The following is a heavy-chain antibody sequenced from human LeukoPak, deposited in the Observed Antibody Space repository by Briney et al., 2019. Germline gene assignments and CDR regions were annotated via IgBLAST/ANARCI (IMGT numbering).Heavy chain of an antibody. J-gene: IGHJ4*02. CDR3: VRDGEGPIGFDY. V-gene: IGHV3-74*01. Sequence: GGSLRLSCAASGFTISNYWMHWVRQTPGKGLVWVSYINTDGSGTTYADSVKGRFTISRDNAKNTLHLQMNSLRAEDTAVYYCVRDGEGPIGFDYWGQGALVTVSS. CDR1: GFTISNYW. D-gene: IGHD3-16*02. CDR2: INTDGSGT.